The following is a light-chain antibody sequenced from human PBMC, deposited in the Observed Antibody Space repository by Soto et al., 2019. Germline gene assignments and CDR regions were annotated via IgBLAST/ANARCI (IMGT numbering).Light chain of an antibody. CDR3: LQDYNYPLT. CDR2: AAS. J-gene: IGKJ4*01. V-gene: IGKV1-6*02. Sequence: AIEMTQSPSSLSASVGDKVTITCRASQGIRYYLGWYQQKPGKAPKVLIQAASSVQSGVPARFVCGGSGTDFTLTVSSLQPEDFATYYCLQDYNYPLTFGGGTKVEIK. CDR1: QGIRYY.